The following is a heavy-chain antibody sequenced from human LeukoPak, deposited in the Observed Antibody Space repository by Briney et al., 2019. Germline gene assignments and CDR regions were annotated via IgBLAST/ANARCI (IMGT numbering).Heavy chain of an antibody. CDR2: IYYSGST. Sequence: SETLSLTCTVSGGSISSSSYYWGWIRQPPGKGLEWIGSIYYSGSTYYNPSLKSRVTISVDTSKNQFSLKLSSVTAADTAVYYCARGRYSAGDNWFDPWGQGTLVTVSS. CDR3: ARGRYSAGDNWFDP. V-gene: IGHV4-39*07. CDR1: GGSISSSSYY. D-gene: IGHD3-9*01. J-gene: IGHJ5*02.